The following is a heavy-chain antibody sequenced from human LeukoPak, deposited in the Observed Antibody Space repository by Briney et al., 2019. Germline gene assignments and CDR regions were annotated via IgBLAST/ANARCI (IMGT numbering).Heavy chain of an antibody. V-gene: IGHV3-7*01. J-gene: IGHJ6*03. Sequence: GGSLRLSCAASGFNFSSYWMSWVRQAPGKGVEEVANIKQDGSEKYYVDSVKGRFTISRDIAPNSLYLQINSLRAEDTAAYYCARDGDESYYYYMDVSGNGTPVTVSS. CDR3: ARDGDESYYYYMDV. CDR1: GFNFSSYW. CDR2: IKQDGSEK. D-gene: IGHD2-21*02.